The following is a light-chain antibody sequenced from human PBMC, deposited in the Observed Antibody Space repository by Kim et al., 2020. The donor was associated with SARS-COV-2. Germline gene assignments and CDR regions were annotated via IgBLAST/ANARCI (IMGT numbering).Light chain of an antibody. CDR2: AAS. J-gene: IGKJ3*01. V-gene: IGKV1-12*01. CDR1: QDINLW. Sequence: DIQMTQSPSSVSASVGDRVTITCRASQDINLWLAWSQHKPGQAPKLLIYAASNLQSGVPSRFSGSGSGTDFTLTISSLQPEDFATYYCQQANSFPFSFGPGTKVDIK. CDR3: QQANSFPFS.